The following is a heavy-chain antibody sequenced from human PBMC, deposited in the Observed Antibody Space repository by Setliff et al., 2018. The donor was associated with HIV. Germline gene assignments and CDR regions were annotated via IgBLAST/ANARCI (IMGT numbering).Heavy chain of an antibody. J-gene: IGHJ4*02. CDR3: ATSSIVGATTMGY. CDR1: GYTFSTNA. Sequence: GASVKVSCKAFGYTFSTNAIHWVRQAPGQRLEWMGYINAGDDNTRYSEKFQGRVTITADTSTDTAYMELSSLRSEDTAVYYCATSSIVGATTMGYWGQGTLVTVSS. V-gene: IGHV1-3*01. CDR2: INAGDDNT. D-gene: IGHD1-26*01.